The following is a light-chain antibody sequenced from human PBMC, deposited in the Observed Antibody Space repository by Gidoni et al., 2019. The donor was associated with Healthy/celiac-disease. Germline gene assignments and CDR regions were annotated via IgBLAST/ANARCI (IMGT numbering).Light chain of an antibody. Sequence: DIQMPQSPSSLSASVGDRVTITCRASQSISSYLNWYQQKPGKAPKLLIYAASSLQSGVPSRVSGSGSGTEFTLTISSLQPEDFATYYCQQSYSTLSTFGPGTKVDIK. J-gene: IGKJ3*01. V-gene: IGKV1-39*01. CDR1: QSISSY. CDR3: QQSYSTLST. CDR2: AAS.